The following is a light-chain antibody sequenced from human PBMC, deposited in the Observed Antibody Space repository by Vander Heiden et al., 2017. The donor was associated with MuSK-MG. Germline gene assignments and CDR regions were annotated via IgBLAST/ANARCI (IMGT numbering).Light chain of an antibody. CDR2: AAS. V-gene: IGKV1-8*01. Sequence: AIRMTQSPSSFPASTGDRVTITCRASQGISSYLAWYQQKPGKAPKLLIYAASILQSGFPSRFSGSGSGTDFTLTISCLQSEDFAAYYCQQYCSYPLPFGGGTKVEIK. J-gene: IGKJ4*01. CDR1: QGISSY. CDR3: QQYCSYPLP.